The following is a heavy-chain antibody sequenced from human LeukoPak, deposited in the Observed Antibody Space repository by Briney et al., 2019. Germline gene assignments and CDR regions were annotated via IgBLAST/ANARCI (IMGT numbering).Heavy chain of an antibody. Sequence: SVKVSCKASGGTFSTYPINWVRQAPGQGLEWMGRIIPILSQSNYAQKFQGTVSFTADEFTDTAYMELSSLKSEDTAVYYCATGSAYRDSFDVWGQGTMVTVSS. CDR2: IIPILSQS. J-gene: IGHJ3*01. CDR3: ATGSAYRDSFDV. V-gene: IGHV1-69*11. CDR1: GGTFSTYP. D-gene: IGHD3-10*01.